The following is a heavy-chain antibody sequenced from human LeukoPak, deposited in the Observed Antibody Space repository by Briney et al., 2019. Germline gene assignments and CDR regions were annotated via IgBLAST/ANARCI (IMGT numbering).Heavy chain of an antibody. Sequence: GGSLRLSCAASGFTFSSYRMHWVRQAPGKTLGWVSYISSSSTVYYADSVKGRFTISRDNAKNSLYLQMNSLRAEDTAVYYCARDGTMVRGVILAHDAFDIWGQGTMVTVSS. CDR2: ISSSSTV. CDR3: ARDGTMVRGVILAHDAFDI. V-gene: IGHV3-48*01. J-gene: IGHJ3*02. CDR1: GFTFSSYR. D-gene: IGHD3-10*01.